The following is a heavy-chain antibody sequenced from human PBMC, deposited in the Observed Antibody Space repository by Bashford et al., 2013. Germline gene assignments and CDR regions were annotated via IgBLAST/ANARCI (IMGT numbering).Heavy chain of an antibody. CDR3: AREYDAFDI. D-gene: IGHD2/OR15-2a*01. J-gene: IGHJ3*02. CDR2: IDWNDDK. CDR1: GFSLSTSGVC. V-gene: IGHV2-70*01. Sequence: SGPTLVKPTQTLTLTCTFSGFSLSTSGVCVSWIRQPPGKALEWLAVIDWNDDKYYSTSLKTRLTISKDTYQKPGGPYNDQHGPCGHSHVYCAREYDAFDIVGPRDNGHRLL.